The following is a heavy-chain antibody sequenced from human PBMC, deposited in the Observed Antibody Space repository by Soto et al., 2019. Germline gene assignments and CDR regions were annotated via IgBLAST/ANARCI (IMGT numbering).Heavy chain of an antibody. CDR1: GFTFSSYA. CDR2: ISGSGGST. D-gene: IGHD6-19*01. CDR3: AKRKSVADQYNWFDP. Sequence: PGGSLRLSCAASGFTFSSYAMRWVRQAPGKGLEWVSAISGSGGSTYYAASVKGRFTISRDNSKNTLYLQMNSLRAEDTAVYYCAKRKSVADQYNWFDPWGQGTLVTVSS. V-gene: IGHV3-23*01. J-gene: IGHJ5*02.